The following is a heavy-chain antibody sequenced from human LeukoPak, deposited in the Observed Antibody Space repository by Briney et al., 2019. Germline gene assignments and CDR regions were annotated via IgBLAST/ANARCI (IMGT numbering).Heavy chain of an antibody. CDR2: ISGSGAGT. CDR3: AKSVPTRGWYFDL. J-gene: IGHJ2*01. Sequence: GGSLRLSCAASGFTFSNYAMSWVRQAPGKGLEWVSGISGSGAGTSYADSVKGRFTISRDNSKNTLYLQMNSLRAEDTAVYYCAKSVPTRGWYFDLWGRGTLVTVSS. V-gene: IGHV3-23*01. CDR1: GFTFSNYA.